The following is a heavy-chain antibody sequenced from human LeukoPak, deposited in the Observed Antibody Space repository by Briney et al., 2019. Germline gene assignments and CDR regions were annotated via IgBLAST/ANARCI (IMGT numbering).Heavy chain of an antibody. CDR1: GFTFSTYS. D-gene: IGHD1-26*01. Sequence: GGSLRLSCAASGFTFSTYSMNWVRQAPGRGLEWVSYISTTGNTIYYADSVKGRFTISRDNAKNSLYLQMNSLRGEDTALYYCARVGPGSYNDPAGWFDPWGQGTLVTVSS. J-gene: IGHJ5*02. CDR3: ARVGPGSYNDPAGWFDP. V-gene: IGHV3-48*04. CDR2: ISTTGNTI.